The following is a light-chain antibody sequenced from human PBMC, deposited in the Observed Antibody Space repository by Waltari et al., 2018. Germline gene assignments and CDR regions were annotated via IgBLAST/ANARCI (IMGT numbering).Light chain of an antibody. V-gene: IGLV2-14*01. CDR3: ISFTNTKTLV. CDR1: SSDVGGFNY. CDR2: EVS. J-gene: IGLJ2*01. Sequence: QSALTQPASVSGSPGQSITISCTGTSSDVGGFNYVSWFQQHPGKAPNPIIYEVSNRPSGISPRLSGSKSGNTASLTISGLQAEDEADYYCISFTNTKTLVFGGGTKLTVL.